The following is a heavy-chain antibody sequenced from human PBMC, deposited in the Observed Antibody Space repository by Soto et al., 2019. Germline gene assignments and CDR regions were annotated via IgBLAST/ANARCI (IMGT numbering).Heavy chain of an antibody. V-gene: IGHV1-8*01. CDR1: GYTFTSYD. CDR3: ARGRKRYCSGGSCLPELGWFDP. D-gene: IGHD2-15*01. Sequence: GASVKVSCKASGYTFTSYDISWVRQATGQGLEWMGWMNPNSGNTGYAQKFQGRVTMTRNTSISTAYMELSSLRSEDTAVYYCARGRKRYCSGGSCLPELGWFDPWGQGTLVTVSS. CDR2: MNPNSGNT. J-gene: IGHJ5*02.